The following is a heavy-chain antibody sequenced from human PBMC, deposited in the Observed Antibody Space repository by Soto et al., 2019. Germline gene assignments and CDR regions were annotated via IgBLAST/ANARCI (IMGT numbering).Heavy chain of an antibody. V-gene: IGHV1-18*01. CDR3: ARGRSCSGSTCYDDYNWFGP. CDR2: ISAYNGNT. D-gene: IGHD2-2*01. J-gene: IGHJ5*02. Sequence: ASVKVSCKASGYTFTSYGISWVRQAPGQGLEWMGWISAYNGNTNYAQKLQGRVTMTTDTSTSTAYMELSSVTAADTAVYYCARGRSCSGSTCYDDYNWFGPWGQGTLVTVSS. CDR1: GYTFTSYG.